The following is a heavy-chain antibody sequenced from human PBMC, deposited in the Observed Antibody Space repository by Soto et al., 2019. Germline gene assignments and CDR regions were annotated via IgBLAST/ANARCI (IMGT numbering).Heavy chain of an antibody. J-gene: IGHJ6*02. CDR1: GGSISSYY. V-gene: IGHV4-59*01. D-gene: IGHD4-17*01. Sequence: QVQLQESGPGLVKPSETLSLTCTVSGGSISSYYWSWIRQPPGKGLEWIGYIYYSGSTNYNPSLKSRVTISVDTSKNQFSLKLSSVTAADTAVYYCARKPGGDYRQGYYYYYGMDVWGQGTTVTVSS. CDR2: IYYSGST. CDR3: ARKPGGDYRQGYYYYYGMDV.